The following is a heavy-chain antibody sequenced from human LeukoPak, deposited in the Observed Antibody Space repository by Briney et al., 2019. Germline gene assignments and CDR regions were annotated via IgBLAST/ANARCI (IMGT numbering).Heavy chain of an antibody. D-gene: IGHD2-2*01. CDR3: ARQSGEVVPAANDAFDI. V-gene: IGHV5-51*01. CDR2: IYPGDSDT. J-gene: IGHJ3*02. Sequence: GESLKISCKGSGYSFTSYWIGWVRQMPGKGLEWMGIIYPGDSDTRYSPSFQGQVTISADKSISTAYLQWSSLKASDTAMYYCARQSGEVVPAANDAFDIWGQGAMVTVSS. CDR1: GYSFTSYW.